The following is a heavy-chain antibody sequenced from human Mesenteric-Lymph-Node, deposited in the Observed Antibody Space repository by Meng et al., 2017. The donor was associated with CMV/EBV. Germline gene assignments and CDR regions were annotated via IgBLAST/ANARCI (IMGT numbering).Heavy chain of an antibody. D-gene: IGHD2-2*01. CDR3: ARGGGYRDQLPRGGPYYFDF. CDR1: GGSFSGYY. Sequence: GSLRLSCAVYGGSFSGYYWSWIRQPPGKGLEWIGEINHSGSTNYKLSLKSRVTISVDTSKNQFSLKLNSVAAADTAVYYCARGGGYRDQLPRGGPYYFDFWGQGTLVTVSS. J-gene: IGHJ4*02. CDR2: INHSGST. V-gene: IGHV4-34*01.